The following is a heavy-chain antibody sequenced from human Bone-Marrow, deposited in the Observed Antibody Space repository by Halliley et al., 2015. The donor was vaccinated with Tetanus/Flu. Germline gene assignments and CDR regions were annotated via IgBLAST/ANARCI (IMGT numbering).Heavy chain of an antibody. D-gene: IGHD3-10*01. CDR2: IFQSAST. V-gene: IGHV4-30-2*05. CDR3: ARGGDSGGLY. Sequence: GKGLEWIGSIFQSASTFCSPSLKSRVTISGDPSKNQFSLKLTSRTTADPAVYYCARGGDSGGLYWGQGILVTVSS. J-gene: IGHJ4*02.